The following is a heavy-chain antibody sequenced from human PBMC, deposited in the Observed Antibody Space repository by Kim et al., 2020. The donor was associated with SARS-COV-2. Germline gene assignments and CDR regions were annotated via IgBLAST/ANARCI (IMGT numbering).Heavy chain of an antibody. CDR2: IYGGGTA. J-gene: IGHJ6*02. V-gene: IGHV3-53*01. Sequence: GGSLRLSCAASGLSVNKDYMSWVRQPPGKALEWVSTIYGGGTAFYTDAVKGRFTISRDNSGNTVYLQMNGLRDYDTAVYYCGRDPGYRNGMDVWGQGITVSVSS. D-gene: IGHD5-18*01. CDR3: GRDPGYRNGMDV. CDR1: GLSVNKDY.